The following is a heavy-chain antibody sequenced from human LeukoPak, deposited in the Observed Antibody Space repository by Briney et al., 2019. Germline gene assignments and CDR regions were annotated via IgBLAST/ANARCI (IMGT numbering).Heavy chain of an antibody. D-gene: IGHD3-9*01. CDR2: IIPVFGTA. CDR3: ARDVRVLTGYREPSDGFDI. V-gene: IGHV1-69*06. Sequence: SVKVSCKPSGGTFSNYAISWVRQAPGQGLEWMGGIIPVFGTAHYAQKFQGRVTITADKYTTTAYMELSSLRSEDTAVYYCARDVRVLTGYREPSDGFDIWGQGTMVTVSS. CDR1: GGTFSNYA. J-gene: IGHJ3*02.